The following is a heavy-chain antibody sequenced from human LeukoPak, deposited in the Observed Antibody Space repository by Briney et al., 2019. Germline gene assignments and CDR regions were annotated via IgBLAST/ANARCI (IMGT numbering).Heavy chain of an antibody. CDR1: GFTFSSYA. CDR2: ISSNGGST. CDR3: VKVPGCGSTSCSYYFDY. Sequence: GGSLRLSCSASGFTFSSYAMHWVRQAPGKGLEYVSAISSNGGSTYYADSVKGRFTISRDNSKNTLYLQMSSLRAEDTAVYYCVKVPGCGSTSCSYYFDYWGQGTLVTVSS. V-gene: IGHV3-64D*06. J-gene: IGHJ4*02. D-gene: IGHD2-2*01.